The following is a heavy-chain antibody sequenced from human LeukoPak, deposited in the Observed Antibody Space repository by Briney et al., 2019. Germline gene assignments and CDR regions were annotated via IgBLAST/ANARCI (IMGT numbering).Heavy chain of an antibody. V-gene: IGHV4-59*01. Sequence: PSETLSLTCTVSGGSISNYYWSWIRQPPGKGLEWIGYIYYSGSTKYNPSLKSRVTISVDTSKNQFSLKLSSVTAADTAVYYCARDERSRYYYMDVWGKGTTVTVSS. J-gene: IGHJ6*03. CDR2: IYYSGST. CDR1: GGSISNYY. CDR3: ARDERSRYYYMDV.